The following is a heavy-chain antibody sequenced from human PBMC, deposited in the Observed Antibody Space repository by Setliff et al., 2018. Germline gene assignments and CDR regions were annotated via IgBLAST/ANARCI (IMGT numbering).Heavy chain of an antibody. CDR3: AKSHSSWPIFIDY. CDR1: GFTFSSYS. Sequence: PGGSLRLSCAASGFTFSSYSMNWVRQAPGKGLEWVSSISSSSSYIYYADSVKGRFTISRDNSKNTLRLQMNGLRVEDTAVYYCAKSHSSWPIFIDYWGQGTLVTVSS. D-gene: IGHD6-13*01. V-gene: IGHV3-21*04. J-gene: IGHJ4*02. CDR2: ISSSSSYI.